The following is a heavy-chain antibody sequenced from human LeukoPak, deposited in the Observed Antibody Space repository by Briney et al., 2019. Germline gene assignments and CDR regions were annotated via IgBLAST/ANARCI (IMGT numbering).Heavy chain of an antibody. CDR3: IECDWGGENYFDH. Sequence: PGGSLRLSCAASGFTFSIYGMSWVRQAPGKGLEWVSNINQDGSKKYYVDSVKGRFTISRDNAKNSLFMQMSSLRAEDTAFYYCIECDWGGENYFDHWGRGTMVTVSS. J-gene: IGHJ3*01. CDR2: INQDGSKK. D-gene: IGHD7-27*01. CDR1: GFTFSIYG. V-gene: IGHV3-7*01.